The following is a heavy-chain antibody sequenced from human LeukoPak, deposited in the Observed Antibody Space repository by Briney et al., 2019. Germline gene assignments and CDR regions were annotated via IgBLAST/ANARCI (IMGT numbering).Heavy chain of an antibody. CDR2: MDNFGIK. CDR3: AGGKYYGSGTRPGYLGY. Sequence: GGSLRLACAASDFSVNNNYVDWVRQAPGKGLEWVSCMDNFGIKTYADSVRDRFTVSGDSSRNVVFLQMNSLRVEDTAVYYCAGGKYYGSGTRPGYLGYWGLGTMVTVSS. CDR1: DFSVNNNY. D-gene: IGHD3-10*01. J-gene: IGHJ4*02. V-gene: IGHV3-53*01.